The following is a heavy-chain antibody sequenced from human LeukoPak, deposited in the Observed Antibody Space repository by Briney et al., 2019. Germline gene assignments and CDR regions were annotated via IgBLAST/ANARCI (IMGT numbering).Heavy chain of an antibody. CDR2: IEQDGSEK. CDR1: GFTFSRYW. Sequence: GGSLRLSCAPSGFTFSRYWMSWVRQAPGKGLEWVANIEQDGSEKYYVDSVKGRFTISRDNVKNSLYLQMNSLRAGDTAVYYCAREFCSGANCYPMGAFDMWGQGTMVTVSS. J-gene: IGHJ3*02. V-gene: IGHV3-7*01. D-gene: IGHD2-15*01. CDR3: AREFCSGANCYPMGAFDM.